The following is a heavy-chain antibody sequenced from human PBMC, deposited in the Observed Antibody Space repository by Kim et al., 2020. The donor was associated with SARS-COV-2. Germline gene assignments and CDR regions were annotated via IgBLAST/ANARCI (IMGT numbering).Heavy chain of an antibody. CDR3: ARVEQLVFENWFDP. CDR2: MNPNSGNT. D-gene: IGHD6-13*01. CDR1: GYTFTSYD. J-gene: IGHJ5*02. Sequence: ASVKVSCKASGYTFTSYDINWVRQATGQGLEWMGWMNPNSGNTGYAQKFQGRVTMTRNTSISTAYMELSSLRSEDTAVYYCARVEQLVFENWFDPWGQGTLVTVSS. V-gene: IGHV1-8*01.